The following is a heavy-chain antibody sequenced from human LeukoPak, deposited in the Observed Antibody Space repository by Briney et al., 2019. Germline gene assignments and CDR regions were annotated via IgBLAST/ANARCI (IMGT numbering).Heavy chain of an antibody. CDR1: GYKFTNYW. V-gene: IGHV5-51*01. J-gene: IGHJ4*02. D-gene: IGHD5-18*01. CDR3: ARLLSHGYGPNRYLDY. CDR2: IYPADSDT. Sequence: GESLKISCKGSGYKFTNYWIGWVRQMPGKGLEWMGIIYPADSDTRYNPSFQGQVTISADRSFTTAYLQWSSLKASDTAMYYCARLLSHGYGPNRYLDYWGQGTLVTVSS.